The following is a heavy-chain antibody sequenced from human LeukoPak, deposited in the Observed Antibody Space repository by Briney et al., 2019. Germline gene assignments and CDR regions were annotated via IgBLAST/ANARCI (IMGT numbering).Heavy chain of an antibody. J-gene: IGHJ3*02. V-gene: IGHV4-59*01. D-gene: IGHD5-18*01. CDR1: GASINSFY. Sequence: SETLSLTCAVSGASINSFYWSWLRQPPGKGLEWIGYLSHSGYTTYNPSLKSRVTMSVDTSKNYLSLKLTSMTAADTALYYCARSGYIYGADAFDIWGQGTMVSVSS. CDR3: ARSGYIYGADAFDI. CDR2: LSHSGYT.